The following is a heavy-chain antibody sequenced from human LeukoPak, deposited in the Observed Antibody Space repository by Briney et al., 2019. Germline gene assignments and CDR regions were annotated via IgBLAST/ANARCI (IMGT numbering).Heavy chain of an antibody. CDR2: ISYRGST. V-gene: IGHV4-59*01. CDR3: ARSVEGYCSGGSCYSYYYYMDV. D-gene: IGHD2-15*01. J-gene: IGHJ6*03. Sequence: TSETLSLTCTVSGASISRYYWSWIRQPPGKALEWIGHISYRGSTNYNPSLNSRVTVSVDTSQSQFSLKLSSVTAADTAVYYCARSVEGYCSGGSCYSYYYYMDVWGKGTTVTVSS. CDR1: GASISRYY.